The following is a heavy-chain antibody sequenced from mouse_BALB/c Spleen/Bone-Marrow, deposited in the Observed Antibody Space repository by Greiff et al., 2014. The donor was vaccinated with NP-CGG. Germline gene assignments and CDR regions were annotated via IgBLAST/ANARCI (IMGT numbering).Heavy chain of an antibody. J-gene: IGHJ1*01. CDR2: IRNKANGYTT. Sequence: EVKLMESGGGLVQPGGSLRLSCATSGFTFTDYYMSWVRQPPGKALEWLGFIRNKANGYTTEYSASVKGRFTISRDNSQSILYLQMNTLRAEDSVTYYCAREGVYYGNPYWYFDVWGAGTTVTVSS. D-gene: IGHD2-1*01. CDR1: GFTFTDYY. CDR3: AREGVYYGNPYWYFDV. V-gene: IGHV7-3*02.